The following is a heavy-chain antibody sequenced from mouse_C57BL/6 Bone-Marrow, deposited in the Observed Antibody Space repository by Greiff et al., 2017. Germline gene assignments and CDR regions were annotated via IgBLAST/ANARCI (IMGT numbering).Heavy chain of an antibody. D-gene: IGHD3-2*02. V-gene: IGHV14-4*01. CDR3: TTRTAQATWGYAMDY. CDR1: GFNIKDDY. J-gene: IGHJ4*01. CDR2: IDPENGDT. Sequence: EVMLVESGAELVRPGASVKLSCTASGFNIKDDYMHWVKQRPEQGLEWIGWIDPENGDTEYASKFQGKATITADTSSNTAYLQLSSLTSEDTAVYYCTTRTAQATWGYAMDYWGQGTSVTVSS.